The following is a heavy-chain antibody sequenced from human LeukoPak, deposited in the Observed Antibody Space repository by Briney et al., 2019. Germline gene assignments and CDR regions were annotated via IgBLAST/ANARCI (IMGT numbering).Heavy chain of an antibody. J-gene: IGHJ4*02. CDR1: GGSFSGYY. Sequence: PSETLSLTCAVYGGSFSGYYWSWIRQPPGKGLEWIGEINHSGSTNYNPPLKSRVTISVDTSKNQFSLKLSSVTAADSAVYYCARDGVGYSSSSGLDYWGQGTLVTVSS. D-gene: IGHD6-6*01. CDR2: INHSGST. CDR3: ARDGVGYSSSSGLDY. V-gene: IGHV4-34*01.